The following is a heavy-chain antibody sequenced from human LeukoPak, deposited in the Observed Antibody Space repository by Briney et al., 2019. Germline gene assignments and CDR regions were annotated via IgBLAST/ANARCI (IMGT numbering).Heavy chain of an antibody. D-gene: IGHD6-6*01. J-gene: IGHJ5*02. CDR3: ARDSSGSTSSLPGTNWFNP. V-gene: IGHV4-4*07. Sequence: PSETLSLTCTVSGGSITGYYWSWIRQPAGKGLEWIGRIYTIGRINYNPSLESRVTMSVDTSKNQFSLKLNSVTAADTAVYYCARDSSGSTSSLPGTNWFNPWGQGTLVTVPS. CDR2: IYTIGRI. CDR1: GGSITGYY.